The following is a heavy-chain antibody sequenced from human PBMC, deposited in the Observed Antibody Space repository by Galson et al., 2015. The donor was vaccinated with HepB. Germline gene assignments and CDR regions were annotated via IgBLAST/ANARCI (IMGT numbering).Heavy chain of an antibody. D-gene: IGHD6-19*01. CDR1: GFTFSSYS. J-gene: IGHJ4*02. CDR2: ISSSSTYI. V-gene: IGHV3-21*04. Sequence: SLRLSCAASGFTFSSYSMNWVRQAPGKGLEWVSSISSSSTYIFYADSVKGRFTISRDNAKNSLFLQMNSLRAEDTAVYYCARGNEVAAAYVFDHWGQGTPVTVSS. CDR3: ARGNEVAAAYVFDH.